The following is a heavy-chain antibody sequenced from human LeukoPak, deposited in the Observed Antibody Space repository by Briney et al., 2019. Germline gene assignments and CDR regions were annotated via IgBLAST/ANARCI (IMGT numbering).Heavy chain of an antibody. J-gene: IGHJ3*02. CDR2: IYYSGSP. CDR1: GGSIKSYY. D-gene: IGHD6-13*01. V-gene: IGHV4-59*01. CDR3: ARDQRPGISSSYAFDI. Sequence: PSETLSLTCTVSGGSIKSYYWNWIRQPPGKGLELIGYIYYSGSPTYNPSLKSRVTISVDTSKNQFSLQLSSVTAADTAVYFCARDQRPGISSSYAFDIWGQGTMVTVSS.